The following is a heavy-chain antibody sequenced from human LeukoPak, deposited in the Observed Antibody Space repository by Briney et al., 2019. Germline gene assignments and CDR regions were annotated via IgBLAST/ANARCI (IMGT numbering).Heavy chain of an antibody. Sequence: SETLSLTCAVYGGSFSGYYWSWIRQPPGKGLEWIGYIYYSGSTYYNPSLKSRVTISVDTSKNQFSLKLSSVTAADTAVYYCARAGSGDYLAGFDYWGQGTLVTVSS. CDR3: ARAGSGDYLAGFDY. D-gene: IGHD4-17*01. CDR2: IYYSGST. J-gene: IGHJ4*02. CDR1: GGSFSGYY. V-gene: IGHV4-34*09.